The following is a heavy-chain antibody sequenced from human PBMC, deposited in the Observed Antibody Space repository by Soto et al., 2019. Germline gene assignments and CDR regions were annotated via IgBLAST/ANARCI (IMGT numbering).Heavy chain of an antibody. D-gene: IGHD4-17*01. CDR3: ATQRDYGDYGAFDY. Sequence: ASVKVSCKASGYTFTGYYMHWVRQAPGQGLEWMGWINPNSGGTNYTQKFQGWVTMTRDTSISTAYMELSRLRSNDTAVYYCATQRDYGDYGAFDYWGQGTLVTVSS. J-gene: IGHJ4*02. CDR1: GYTFTGYY. CDR2: INPNSGGT. V-gene: IGHV1-2*04.